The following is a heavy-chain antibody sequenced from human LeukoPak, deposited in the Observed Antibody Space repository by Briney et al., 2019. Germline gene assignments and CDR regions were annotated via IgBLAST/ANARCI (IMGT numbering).Heavy chain of an antibody. CDR1: GFAFSSYR. D-gene: IGHD3-9*01. CDR3: AKDATASPYFHWFDN. Sequence: GGSLRLSCAASGFAFSSYRMNWVRQAPGKGVEGVAGISSGDRTFHAESVTGRFTISRDESKDTLYLQMNSLRAEDTAVYYCAKDATASPYFHWFDNWGQGTQVIVSS. CDR2: ISSGDRT. V-gene: IGHV3-23*01. J-gene: IGHJ4*02.